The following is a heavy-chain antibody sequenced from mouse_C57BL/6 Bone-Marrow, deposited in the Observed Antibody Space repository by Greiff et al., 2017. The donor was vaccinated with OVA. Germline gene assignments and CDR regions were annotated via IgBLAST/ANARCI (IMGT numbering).Heavy chain of an antibody. J-gene: IGHJ4*01. D-gene: IGHD1-1*01. Sequence: EVQLQQSGAELVRPGASVKLSCTASGFNIKDDYMHWVKQRPEQGLEWIGWIDPENGDTEYASKFQGKATITADTSSNTAYLQLSSLTSEDTAVYYCTTCYYGTTMDYWGQGTSVTVSS. CDR3: TTCYYGTTMDY. V-gene: IGHV14-4*01. CDR1: GFNIKDDY. CDR2: IDPENGDT.